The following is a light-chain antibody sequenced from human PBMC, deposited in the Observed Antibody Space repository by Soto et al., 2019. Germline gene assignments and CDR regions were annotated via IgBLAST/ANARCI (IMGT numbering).Light chain of an antibody. Sequence: EIVLTQSPGTLSLSPGERATLSCRASQSVSSSYLAWYQQKPGQAPRLLIYGASGRATGIPDRFSGSGSGTEFTLTISSLQSEDFAVYYCQQYNNWPRTFGQGTKVEIK. J-gene: IGKJ1*01. CDR3: QQYNNWPRT. CDR1: QSVSSSY. V-gene: IGKV3-20*01. CDR2: GAS.